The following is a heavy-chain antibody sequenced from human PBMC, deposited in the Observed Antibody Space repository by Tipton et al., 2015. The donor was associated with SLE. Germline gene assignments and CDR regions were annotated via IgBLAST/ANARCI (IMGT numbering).Heavy chain of an antibody. Sequence: GSLRLSFAGSGFTFSSYWMHWARPVPGKGLMRVSRVNMDGVTTEYADSVKGRFTISRDNAKNTVYLLMNSLTVEDTALYYCARGILGDPVAFDMWGQGTMGIVSS. D-gene: IGHD1-26*01. CDR2: VNMDGVTT. V-gene: IGHV3-74*03. J-gene: IGHJ3*02. CDR3: ARGILGDPVAFDM. CDR1: GFTFSSYW.